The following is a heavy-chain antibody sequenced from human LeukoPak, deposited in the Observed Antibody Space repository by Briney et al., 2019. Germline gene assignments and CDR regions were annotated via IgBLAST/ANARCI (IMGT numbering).Heavy chain of an antibody. V-gene: IGHV3-23*01. Sequence: GGPLRLSCAASGFTFSSYAMSWVRQAPGKGLEWVSAISGSGGSTYYADSMKGRFTISRDNSKNTLYLQMNSLRAEDTAVYYCAKHYYDFWSGYFDYWGQGTMVTVSS. J-gene: IGHJ3*01. CDR3: AKHYYDFWSGYFDY. CDR2: ISGSGGST. D-gene: IGHD3-3*01. CDR1: GFTFSSYA.